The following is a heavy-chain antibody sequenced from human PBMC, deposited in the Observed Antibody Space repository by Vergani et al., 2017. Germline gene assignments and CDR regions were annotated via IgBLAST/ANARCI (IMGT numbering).Heavy chain of an antibody. J-gene: IGHJ3*02. CDR1: GGTFSSYA. CDR3: AREDSGNLDAFDI. D-gene: IGHD1-26*01. Sequence: QVHLVQSGAEVKKPGSSVKVSCKASGGTFSSYAISWVRQAPGQGLEWMGRIIPLLGIANYAQKSQGRVTITADKSTSTAYMELSSLRSEDTAVYYCAREDSGNLDAFDIWGQGTMVTVSS. CDR2: IIPLLGIA. V-gene: IGHV1-69*09.